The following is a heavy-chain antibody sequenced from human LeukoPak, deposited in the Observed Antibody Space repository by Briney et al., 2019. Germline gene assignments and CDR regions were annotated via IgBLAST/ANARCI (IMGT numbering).Heavy chain of an antibody. CDR2: INHSGST. Sequence: SETLSLTCAVYGGSFSGFYWSWIRQPPGKGLQWIGEINHSGSTNYNPSLKSRVTISVDTSKNQFSLKLSSVTAADTAVYYCASLYSGYENRGQGTLVTVSS. CDR1: GGSFSGFY. CDR3: ASLYSGYEN. D-gene: IGHD5-12*01. V-gene: IGHV4-34*01. J-gene: IGHJ4*02.